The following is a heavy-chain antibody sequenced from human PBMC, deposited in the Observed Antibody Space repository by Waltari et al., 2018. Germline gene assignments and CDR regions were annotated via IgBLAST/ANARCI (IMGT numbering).Heavy chain of an antibody. Sequence: QLQLQESGPGLVKPSETLSFTCTVSGGSISSSSYYWGWIRQPPGKGLEWIGSIYYSGSTYYNPSLKGRVTISVDTSKNQCSLKLSSGTAADTAVYYCATKRESSASGFDYWGQGTLVTVSS. CDR3: ATKRESSASGFDY. CDR1: GGSISSSSYY. V-gene: IGHV4-39*01. D-gene: IGHD6-19*01. J-gene: IGHJ4*02. CDR2: IYYSGST.